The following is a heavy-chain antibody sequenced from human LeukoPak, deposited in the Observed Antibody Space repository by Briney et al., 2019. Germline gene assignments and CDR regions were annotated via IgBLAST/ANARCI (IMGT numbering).Heavy chain of an antibody. Sequence: PGGSLRLSCAASGFTFSSYSMNWVRQAPGKGLEWVSSISSSSSYIYYADSVKGRFTISRDNAKNSLYLQMNSLRAEDTAVYYCARLPMRYDSSGYYFDYWGQGTLVTVSS. D-gene: IGHD3-22*01. CDR3: ARLPMRYDSSGYYFDY. CDR1: GFTFSSYS. CDR2: ISSSSSYI. J-gene: IGHJ4*02. V-gene: IGHV3-21*01.